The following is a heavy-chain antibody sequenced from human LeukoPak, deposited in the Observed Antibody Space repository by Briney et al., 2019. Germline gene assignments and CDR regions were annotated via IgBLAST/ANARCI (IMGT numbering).Heavy chain of an antibody. Sequence: GGSLRLSCAASGFTFSDSWMYWVRQAPGKGLLWIANINTCGTATYADSVKGRFTISRDNAKNTLYLQMHSLRAEDTAVYYCARVRGGNWGQGTLVTVSS. CDR3: ARVRGGN. CDR2: INTCGTA. D-gene: IGHD3-16*01. J-gene: IGHJ4*02. CDR1: GFTFSDSW. V-gene: IGHV3-74*03.